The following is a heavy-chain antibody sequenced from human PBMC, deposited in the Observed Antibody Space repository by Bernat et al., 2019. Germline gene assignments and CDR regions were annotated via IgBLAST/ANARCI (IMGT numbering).Heavy chain of an antibody. Sequence: QVQLVASGGGGVQPGRSLRLSCAASGFTFISYRMHWVRQAPGKGLEWVAVISYDGSNKYYADSVKGRFTISRDNSKNTLYLRMNSLGAEDTAVYYCANDRGTTVVSPWFDPWGQGTLVTVSS. CDR2: ISYDGSNK. V-gene: IGHV3-30*18. CDR1: GFTFISYR. D-gene: IGHD4-23*01. J-gene: IGHJ5*02. CDR3: ANDRGTTVVSPWFDP.